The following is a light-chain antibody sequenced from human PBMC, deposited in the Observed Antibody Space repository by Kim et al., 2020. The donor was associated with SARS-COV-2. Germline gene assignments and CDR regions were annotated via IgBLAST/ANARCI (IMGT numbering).Light chain of an antibody. CDR1: SGSVSTSYY. CDR3: VLCMGSGMWV. CDR2: STN. J-gene: IGLJ3*02. Sequence: QAVVTQEPSFSVSPGGTVTLTCGLSSGSVSTSYYPSWYQQTPGQAPRTLIYSTNTRSSGVPDRFPGTILGNKAALTITGAQADDESNYYCVLCMGSGMWVFGGGTKLTVL. V-gene: IGLV8-61*01.